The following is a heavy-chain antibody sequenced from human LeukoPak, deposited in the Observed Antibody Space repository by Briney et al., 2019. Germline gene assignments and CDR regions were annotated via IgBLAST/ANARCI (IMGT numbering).Heavy chain of an antibody. Sequence: PGGSLRLSCAASGFTFNTYTMNWVRQAPGKGLEWVSSISSSSSYIYYADSVKGRFTISRDNAKNSLYLQMNSLRAEDTAVYYCARGVVRYFDYWGQGALVTVSS. CDR2: ISSSSSYI. J-gene: IGHJ4*02. CDR1: GFTFNTYT. V-gene: IGHV3-21*01. D-gene: IGHD3-9*01. CDR3: ARGVVRYFDY.